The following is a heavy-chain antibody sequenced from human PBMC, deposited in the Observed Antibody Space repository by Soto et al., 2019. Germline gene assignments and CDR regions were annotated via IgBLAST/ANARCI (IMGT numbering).Heavy chain of an antibody. Sequence: SDTLSLTCTVSGGSISSYYWSWIRQPPGKGLEWIGYIYYSGSTNYNPSLKSRATISVDTSKNQFSLKLSSATAADTAVYYCARVYGYYFDYWGQGTLVTVSS. CDR2: IYYSGST. J-gene: IGHJ4*02. V-gene: IGHV4-59*08. D-gene: IGHD1-20*01. CDR1: GGSISSYY. CDR3: ARVYGYYFDY.